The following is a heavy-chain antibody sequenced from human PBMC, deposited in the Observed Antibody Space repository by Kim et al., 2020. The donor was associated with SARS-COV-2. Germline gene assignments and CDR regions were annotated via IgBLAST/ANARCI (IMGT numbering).Heavy chain of an antibody. Sequence: GGSLRLSCAASGFTFSSYDMNWVRQAPGKGLEWVSGIISNGGSTYYADSATVRFTISRDNFKNTVSLQLNILRAEDTAVSYCSKNPIRPCSSGWDFDHWG. CDR3: SKNPIRPCSSGWDFDH. CDR1: GFTFSSYD. CDR2: IISNGGST. J-gene: IGHJ2*01. D-gene: IGHD6-13*01. V-gene: IGHV3-23*01.